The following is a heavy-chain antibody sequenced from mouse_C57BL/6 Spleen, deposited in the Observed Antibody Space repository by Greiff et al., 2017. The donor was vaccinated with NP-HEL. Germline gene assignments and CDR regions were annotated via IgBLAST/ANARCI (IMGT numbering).Heavy chain of an antibody. V-gene: IGHV5-4*01. D-gene: IGHD4-1*01. CDR2: ISDGGSYT. CDR1: GFTFSSYA. J-gene: IGHJ4*01. CDR3: ARDSGTRYYAMGY. Sequence: EVHLVESGGGLVKPGGSLKLSCAASGFTFSSYAMSWVRQTPEKRLEWVATISDGGSYTYYPENVKGRFTISRDNAKNNLYLQMGHLKSEDTAMYYCARDSGTRYYAMGYWGQGTSVTVSS.